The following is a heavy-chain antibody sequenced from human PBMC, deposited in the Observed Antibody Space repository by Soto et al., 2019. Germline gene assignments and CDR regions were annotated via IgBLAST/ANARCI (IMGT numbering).Heavy chain of an antibody. CDR1: GFTVSSNY. D-gene: IGHD6-19*01. V-gene: IGHV3-66*01. J-gene: IGHJ1*01. Sequence: EVQLVESGGGLVQPGGSLRLSCAASGFTVSSNYMSWVRQAPGKGLEWVSVIYRGGSTSYADSVKGRFTISRDNSKNTRYLQMNSLRAEDTAVYYCARDRIAVAGNPEYSQHWGQGTLVTVSS. CDR3: ARDRIAVAGNPEYSQH. CDR2: IYRGGST.